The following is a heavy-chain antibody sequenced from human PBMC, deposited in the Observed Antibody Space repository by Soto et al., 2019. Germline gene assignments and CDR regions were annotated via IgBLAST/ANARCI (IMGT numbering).Heavy chain of an antibody. CDR3: ARGDYYGSGTEYFDY. V-gene: IGHV3-33*01. CDR2: IWYDGSNK. J-gene: IGHJ4*02. D-gene: IGHD3-10*01. CDR1: GFTFSSYG. Sequence: QVQLVESGGGVVQPGRSLRLSCAASGFTFSSYGMHWVRQAPGKGLEWVAVIWYDGSNKHYADSVKGRFTISRDNSKNTLYLQMNSLRAEDTAVYYCARGDYYGSGTEYFDYLGQGTLVTVSS.